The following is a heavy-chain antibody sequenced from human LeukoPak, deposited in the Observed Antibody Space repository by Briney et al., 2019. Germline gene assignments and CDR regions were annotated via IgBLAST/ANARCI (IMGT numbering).Heavy chain of an antibody. CDR2: ISSSSSTI. V-gene: IGHV3-48*01. D-gene: IGHD3-22*01. CDR3: ARDYYEKYFAS. CDR1: GFTFSSYS. J-gene: IGHJ4*02. Sequence: PGGSLRLSCAASGFTFSSYSMNWVPQAPGKGLGWVSYISSSSSTIYYADSVKGRFTISRDNAKNSLYLQMNSLRAEDTAVYYCARDYYEKYFASWGQGPLVTVS.